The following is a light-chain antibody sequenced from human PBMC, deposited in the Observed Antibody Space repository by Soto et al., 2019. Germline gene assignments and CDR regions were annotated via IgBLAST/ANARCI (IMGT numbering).Light chain of an antibody. Sequence: QSVLIQPPSASGSPGQSVTISCTGTSSDVGGYNYVSWYQQHPGKAPKLMIYDVSKRPSGVPDRFSGSKSGNTASLTVSGLQAEDEADYYCSSYAGSNYVVFGGGTQLTVL. CDR2: DVS. CDR1: SSDVGGYNY. CDR3: SSYAGSNYVV. J-gene: IGLJ2*01. V-gene: IGLV2-8*01.